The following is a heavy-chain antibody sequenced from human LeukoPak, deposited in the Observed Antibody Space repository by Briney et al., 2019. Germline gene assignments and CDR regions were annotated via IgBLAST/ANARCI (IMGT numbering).Heavy chain of an antibody. J-gene: IGHJ3*02. D-gene: IGHD3-22*01. Sequence: PGGSLRLSCAASGFTFSDYYMSWIRQAPGKGLEWVSYISSSGSTIYYADSVKGRFTISRDNAKNSLYLQMSSLRAEDTAVYYCARGTRMIRYAFDIWGQGTMVTVSS. CDR3: ARGTRMIRYAFDI. CDR1: GFTFSDYY. CDR2: ISSSGSTI. V-gene: IGHV3-11*01.